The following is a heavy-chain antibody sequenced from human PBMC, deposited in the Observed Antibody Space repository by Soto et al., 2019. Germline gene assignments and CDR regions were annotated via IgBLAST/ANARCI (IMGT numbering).Heavy chain of an antibody. D-gene: IGHD3-3*01. CDR1: GGTFSSYA. CDR2: SIPIFGTA. Sequence: QVQLVQSGAEVKKPGSSVKVSCKASGGTFSSYAISWVRQAPGQGLEWMGGSIPIFGTANYAQKFQGRVTITADESTSTAYMELSSLRSEDTAVYYCARVVERSLEAPYYYYGMDVWGQGTTVTVSS. J-gene: IGHJ6*02. V-gene: IGHV1-69*12. CDR3: ARVVERSLEAPYYYYGMDV.